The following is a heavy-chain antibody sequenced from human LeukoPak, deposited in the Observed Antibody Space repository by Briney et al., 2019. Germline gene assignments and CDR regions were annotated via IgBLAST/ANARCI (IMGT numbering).Heavy chain of an antibody. Sequence: PSETLSLTCTVSGYSISSGYYWSWIRQPPGKGLEWIGEINHSRSTNYNPSLKSRVTISVDTSKNQFSLKLSSVTAADTAVYYCARLVVRGVIMLHYYYMDVWGKGTTVTISS. D-gene: IGHD3-10*01. CDR1: GYSISSGYY. CDR3: ARLVVRGVIMLHYYYMDV. J-gene: IGHJ6*03. V-gene: IGHV4-38-2*02. CDR2: INHSRST.